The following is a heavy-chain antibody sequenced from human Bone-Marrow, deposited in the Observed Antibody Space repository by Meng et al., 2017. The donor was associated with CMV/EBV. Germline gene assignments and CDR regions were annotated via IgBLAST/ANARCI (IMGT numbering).Heavy chain of an antibody. Sequence: SVKVSCKASGGTFSSYAISWVRQAPGQGLEWMGGIIPIFGTANYAQKFQGRVTITTDESTSTAYMELSRLRSDDTAVYYCATSPGWLQPTRFDYWGQGTLVTVSS. V-gene: IGHV1-69*05. CDR1: GGTFSSYA. CDR2: IIPIFGTA. J-gene: IGHJ4*02. CDR3: ATSPGWLQPTRFDY. D-gene: IGHD5-24*01.